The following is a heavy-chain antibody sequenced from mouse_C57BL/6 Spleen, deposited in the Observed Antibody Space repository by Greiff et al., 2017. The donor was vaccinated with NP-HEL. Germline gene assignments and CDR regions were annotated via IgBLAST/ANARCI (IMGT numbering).Heavy chain of an antibody. CDR3: VRHNYDGYYWYFDV. CDR2: IRSKSNNYAT. V-gene: IGHV10-1*01. CDR1: GFSFNTYA. J-gene: IGHJ1*03. Sequence: GGGLVQPKGSLKLSCAASGFSFNTYAMNWVRQAPGKGLEWVARIRSKSNNYATYYADSVKDRFTISRDDSESMLYLQMNNLKTEDTAMYYCVRHNYDGYYWYFDVWGTGTTVTVSS. D-gene: IGHD2-3*01.